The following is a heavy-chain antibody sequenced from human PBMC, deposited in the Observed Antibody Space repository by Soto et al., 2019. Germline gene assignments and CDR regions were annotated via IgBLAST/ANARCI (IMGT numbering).Heavy chain of an antibody. Sequence: PGVSLRLSYAASGFTFISSGMHWVRQAPGEGLEWVAVVSYDGSSKYYADSVKGRFTISRDNSWNTLYLQMNSLRAEDTAVYYCAKVTFSGDYYYYYGMDVWGQGNTVTVSS. D-gene: IGHD1-26*01. CDR3: AKVTFSGDYYYYYGMDV. V-gene: IGHV3-30*18. CDR1: GFTFISSG. J-gene: IGHJ6*02. CDR2: VSYDGSSK.